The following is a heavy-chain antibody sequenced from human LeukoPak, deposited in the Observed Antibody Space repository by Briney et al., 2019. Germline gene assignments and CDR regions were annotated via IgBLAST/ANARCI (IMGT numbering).Heavy chain of an antibody. V-gene: IGHV4-39*01. Sequence: PSETLSLTCTVSGGSISSSSYYWGWIRQPPGKGLEWIGSIYYSGSTYYNPSLKSRVTISVDTSKNQFSLKLSSVTAADTAVYYCARHEVVPAALRAAPNWFDPWGQGTLVTVSS. J-gene: IGHJ5*02. CDR1: GGSISSSSYY. CDR2: IYYSGST. D-gene: IGHD2-2*01. CDR3: ARHEVVPAALRAAPNWFDP.